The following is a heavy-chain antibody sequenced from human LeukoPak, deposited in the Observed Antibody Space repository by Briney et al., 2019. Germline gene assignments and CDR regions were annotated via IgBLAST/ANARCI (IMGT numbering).Heavy chain of an antibody. Sequence: GGSLRLSCAASGFTFSSYAMSWVRQAPGKGLEWVSAISGSGGSTYYADSVKGRSTISRDNSKNTLYLQMNSLRAEDTAVYYCAKVVLWFGELLRYFDYWGQGTLVTVSS. CDR3: AKVVLWFGELLRYFDY. D-gene: IGHD3-10*01. V-gene: IGHV3-23*01. J-gene: IGHJ4*02. CDR1: GFTFSSYA. CDR2: ISGSGGST.